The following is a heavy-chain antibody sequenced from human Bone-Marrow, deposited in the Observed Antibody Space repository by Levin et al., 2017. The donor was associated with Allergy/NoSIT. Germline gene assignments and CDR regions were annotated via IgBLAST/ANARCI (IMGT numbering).Heavy chain of an antibody. CDR1: GFTFSTYG. CDR3: AKVFEPYTSSSSYFDS. V-gene: IGHV3-21*01. J-gene: IGHJ4*02. Sequence: SCAASGFTFSTYGMNWVRQAPGKGLEWVSSISTNSRYIHYADSVKGRFTISRDNAKDSLYLQMNSLRAEDTAIDYCAKVFEPYTSSSSYFDSWGQGTLVTVSS. CDR2: ISTNSRYI. D-gene: IGHD6-6*01.